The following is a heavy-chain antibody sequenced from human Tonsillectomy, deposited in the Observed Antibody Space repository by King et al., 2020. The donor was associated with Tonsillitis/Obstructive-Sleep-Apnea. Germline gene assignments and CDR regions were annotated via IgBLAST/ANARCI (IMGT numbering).Heavy chain of an antibody. J-gene: IGHJ4*02. Sequence: VQLVESGGGLVKPGGSLRLSCAASGFTFSNAWMSWVRQAPGKGLEWVGRIKSKTDGGTTDYAAPVKGRFTISRDDSKNTLYLQMNSLKTEDTAVYYCTAGSYYYDSSADYWGQGTLVTVSS. CDR3: TAGSYYYDSSADY. CDR2: IKSKTDGGTT. V-gene: IGHV3-15*01. D-gene: IGHD3-22*01. CDR1: GFTFSNAW.